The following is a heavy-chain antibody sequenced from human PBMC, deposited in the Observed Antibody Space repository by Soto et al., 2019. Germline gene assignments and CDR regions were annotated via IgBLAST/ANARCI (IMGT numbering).Heavy chain of an antibody. J-gene: IGHJ6*01. D-gene: IGHD3-9*01. Sequence: GSVKVCYKASGYAFTGYYIHLVRQAPGQGLEWIGWINPNSGGTNYAQKFQGWVTMTRDTSISTAYMELSRLRSDDTAVYYCARDRYGGMDVWGRGTVVTVSS. CDR2: INPNSGGT. CDR3: ARDRYGGMDV. V-gene: IGHV1-2*04. CDR1: GYAFTGYY.